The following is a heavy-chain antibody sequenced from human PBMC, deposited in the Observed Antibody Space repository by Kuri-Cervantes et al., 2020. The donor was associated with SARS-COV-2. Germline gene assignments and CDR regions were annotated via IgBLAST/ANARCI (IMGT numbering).Heavy chain of an antibody. J-gene: IGHJ5*02. CDR3: ARDSAVHGSPWGYDP. V-gene: IGHV3-33*08. Sequence: GGSLRLSCTASGFSFSYYGMHWVRQAPGKGLEWVAVIWPDGNNKFYSDSVRGRFTISRDNSRSTLYLQMNSLRAEDTGVYYCARDSAVHGSPWGYDPWGQGTLVTVSS. CDR1: GFSFSYYG. D-gene: IGHD1-1*01. CDR2: IWPDGNNK.